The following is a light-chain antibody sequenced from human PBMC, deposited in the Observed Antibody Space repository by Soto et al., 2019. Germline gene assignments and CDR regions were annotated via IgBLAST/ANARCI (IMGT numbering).Light chain of an antibody. V-gene: IGKV1-9*01. CDR1: QGISSD. CDR3: HQGGT. Sequence: DIQLTQYPSFLSASLGDRATITCRASQGISSDLAWYQQKPGKASKILIYAASTLPRRVPSRVSGSVSGSEFTLTTSSLEPEDFATYYGHQGGTFGAGKNVDI. J-gene: IGKJ3*01. CDR2: AAS.